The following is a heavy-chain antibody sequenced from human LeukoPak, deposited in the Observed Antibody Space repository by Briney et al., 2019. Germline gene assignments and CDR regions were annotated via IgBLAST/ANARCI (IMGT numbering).Heavy chain of an antibody. CDR2: INPNSGAT. CDR1: GYTFIGYY. Sequence: ASVKVSCKASGYTFIGYYMHWVRQAPGQGLEWMAKINPNSGATAYAERFQGRVTLTRDTSISTVYMELRTLRSGDTAVYYCARPSDYGDYIDYWGQGTLVTVSS. V-gene: IGHV1-2*02. CDR3: ARPSDYGDYIDY. D-gene: IGHD4-17*01. J-gene: IGHJ4*02.